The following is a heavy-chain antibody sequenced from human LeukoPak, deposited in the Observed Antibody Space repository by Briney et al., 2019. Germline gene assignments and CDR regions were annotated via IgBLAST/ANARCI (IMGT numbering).Heavy chain of an antibody. D-gene: IGHD2-15*01. Sequence: SETLSLTCAAYGGSFSGYYWSWIRQPPGKGLEWIGEINHSGSTNYNPSLKSRVTISVDTSKNQFSLKLSSVTAADTAVYYCARGGYGRAFDIWGQGTMVTVSS. J-gene: IGHJ3*02. CDR2: INHSGST. CDR1: GGSFSGYY. CDR3: ARGGYGRAFDI. V-gene: IGHV4-34*01.